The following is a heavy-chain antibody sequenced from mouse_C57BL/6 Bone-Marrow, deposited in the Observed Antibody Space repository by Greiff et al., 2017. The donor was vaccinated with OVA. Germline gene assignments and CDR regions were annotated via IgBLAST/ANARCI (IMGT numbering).Heavy chain of an antibody. J-gene: IGHJ3*01. Sequence: VQLQQSGAELVRAGASVTLSCKASGYTFTDYEMHWVKQTPVHGLEWLGAIDPETGGTAYNQKFKGKAILTADKSSNTAYMELRRLTSEDSAVYYCTVWLRRPTETPFAYWGQGTLVTVSA. V-gene: IGHV1-15*01. CDR2: IDPETGGT. CDR3: TVWLRRPTETPFAY. CDR1: GYTFTDYE.